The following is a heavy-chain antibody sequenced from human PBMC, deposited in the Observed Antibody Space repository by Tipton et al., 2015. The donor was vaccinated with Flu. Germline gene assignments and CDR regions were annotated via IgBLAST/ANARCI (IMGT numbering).Heavy chain of an antibody. Sequence: TLSLTCTVSGGSISDYYWSWIRQPPGKGLVWIAYSSGSSGHTNYNPSLKSRGTISVDTSKNQFSLKLSSVTAADTAVYFCARQRSYYDTSGPRGGGFYLDYWGQGALVTVSS. CDR2: SSGSSGHT. J-gene: IGHJ4*02. CDR3: ARQRSYYDTSGPRGGGFYLDY. CDR1: GGSISDYY. D-gene: IGHD3-16*01. V-gene: IGHV4-59*08.